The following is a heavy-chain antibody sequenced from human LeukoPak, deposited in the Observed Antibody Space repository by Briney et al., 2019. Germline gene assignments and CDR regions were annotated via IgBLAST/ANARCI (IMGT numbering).Heavy chain of an antibody. Sequence: GGSLRLSCAASGFTFSDYSMNWVRQAPGKGLEWVSSISTSGNYMYYADSMKGRFTISRDNAKNSLYLQMNSLRAEDTAVYYCARGSYDSSRQFDYWGQGTLVTVSS. CDR3: ARGSYDSSRQFDY. CDR2: ISTSGNYM. V-gene: IGHV3-21*01. CDR1: GFTFSDYS. J-gene: IGHJ4*02. D-gene: IGHD3-22*01.